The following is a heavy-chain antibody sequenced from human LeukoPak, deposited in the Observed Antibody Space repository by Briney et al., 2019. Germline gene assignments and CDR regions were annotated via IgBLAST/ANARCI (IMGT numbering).Heavy chain of an antibody. CDR2: IIPGNGDT. CDR1: GYTFTSYA. V-gene: IGHV1-3*01. D-gene: IGHD2-15*01. CDR3: TRNMGGSGPTPFDP. Sequence: ASVKVSCKASGYTFTSYAMHWVRQAPGQRLEWMGWIIPGNGDTKYSQKFQDRVTISRDTSASTAYMELSSLTSEDTAVYYCTRNMGGSGPTPFDPWGQGTLVTVSS. J-gene: IGHJ5*02.